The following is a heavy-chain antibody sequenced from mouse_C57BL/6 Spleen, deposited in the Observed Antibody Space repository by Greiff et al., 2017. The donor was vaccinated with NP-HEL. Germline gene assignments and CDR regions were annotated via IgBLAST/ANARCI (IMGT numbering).Heavy chain of an antibody. CDR2: IYPGDGDT. CDR1: GYAFSSYW. J-gene: IGHJ3*01. V-gene: IGHV1-80*01. Sequence: QVQLQQSGAELVKPGASVKISCKASGYAFSSYWMNWVKQRPGKGLEWIGQIYPGDGDTNYNGKFKGKATLTADKSSSTAYMQRSSLSSEDSAVYFCAREEERLAWFAYWGQGTLVTVSA. CDR3: AREEERLAWFAY. D-gene: IGHD2-4*01.